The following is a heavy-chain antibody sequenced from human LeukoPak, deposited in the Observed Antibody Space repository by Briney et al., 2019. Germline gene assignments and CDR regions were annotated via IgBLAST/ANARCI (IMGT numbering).Heavy chain of an antibody. D-gene: IGHD3-10*01. CDR2: TSYDGSNK. V-gene: IGHV3-30*03. CDR3: ARGHHPDYYGSGSYSDY. CDR1: GFTFSSYG. J-gene: IGHJ4*02. Sequence: PGGSLRLSCAASGFTFSSYGMHWVRQAPGKGLEWVAVTSYDGSNKYYADSVKGRFTISRDNSKNTLYLQMNSLRAEDTAVYYCARGHHPDYYGSGSYSDYWGQGTLVTVSS.